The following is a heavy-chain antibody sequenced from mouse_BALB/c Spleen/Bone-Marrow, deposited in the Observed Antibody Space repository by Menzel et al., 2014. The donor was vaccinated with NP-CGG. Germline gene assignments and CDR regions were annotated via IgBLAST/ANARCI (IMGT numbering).Heavy chain of an antibody. D-gene: IGHD1-1*01. CDR1: GFNIKDTY. CDR2: IDPANGNT. J-gene: IGHJ3*01. Sequence: VQLKQSGAELVKPGASVKLSCTASGFNIKDTYMHWAKQRPEQGLEWIGRIDPANGNTKYDPKFQGKATITADTSSNTAYLQLSSLTSEDTAVYYCASYYYGSYGFAYWGQGTLVTVSA. CDR3: ASYYYGSYGFAY. V-gene: IGHV14-3*02.